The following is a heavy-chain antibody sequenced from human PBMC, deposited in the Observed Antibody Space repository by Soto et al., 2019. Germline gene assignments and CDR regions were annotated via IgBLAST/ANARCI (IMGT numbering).Heavy chain of an antibody. V-gene: IGHV4-61*01. CDR2: IYYSGST. D-gene: IGHD2-15*01. Sequence: SETLSLTCTVSSYSVSTTTYFWAWIRQPPGKGLEWIGYIYYSGSTNYNPSLKSRVTISVDTSKNQFSLKLSSVTAADTAVYYCARGYYDAFDIWGQGTMVTVSS. CDR3: ARGYYDAFDI. CDR1: SYSVSTTTYF. J-gene: IGHJ3*02.